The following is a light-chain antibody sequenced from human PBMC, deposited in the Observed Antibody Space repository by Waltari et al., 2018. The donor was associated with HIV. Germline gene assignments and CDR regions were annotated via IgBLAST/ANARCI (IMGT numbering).Light chain of an antibody. CDR3: CSFASNL. Sequence: QSALTQPRSVSGSPGQSVTISCTGTSTDIGTYNYVSWYQQYPGKAPKLIIYDVSWRPSGVPDRFSGSKSGNTASLTISGLQAEDEADYYCCSFASNLFGGGTRLTVL. CDR2: DVS. J-gene: IGLJ3*02. V-gene: IGLV2-11*01. CDR1: STDIGTYNY.